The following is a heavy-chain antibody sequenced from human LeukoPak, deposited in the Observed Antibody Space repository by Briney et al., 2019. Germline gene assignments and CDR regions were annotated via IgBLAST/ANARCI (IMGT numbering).Heavy chain of an antibody. CDR3: ARESGGPEDAFDI. D-gene: IGHD3-10*01. J-gene: IGHJ3*02. Sequence: PGESLRLSCAASGFTFSSYSMNWVRQAPGKGLEWVSYTSSSSSTIYYADSVKGRFTISRDNAKNSLYLQMNSLRAEDTALYHCARESGGPEDAFDIWGQGTMVTVSS. V-gene: IGHV3-48*04. CDR2: TSSSSSTI. CDR1: GFTFSSYS.